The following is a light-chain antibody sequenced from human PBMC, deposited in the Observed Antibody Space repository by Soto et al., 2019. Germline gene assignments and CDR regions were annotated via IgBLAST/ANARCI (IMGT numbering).Light chain of an antibody. CDR2: ATS. CDR3: LQDYSYPRT. Sequence: AIQMTQSPSSLSASVGDRVTITCRASQGIRNDLGWYQQRPGKAPKLLIYATSNSQTGVPSRFSDSGSRTDFTLTISSLQPEDFATYYCLQDYSYPRTFGQGTKVEI. J-gene: IGKJ1*01. V-gene: IGKV1-6*01. CDR1: QGIRND.